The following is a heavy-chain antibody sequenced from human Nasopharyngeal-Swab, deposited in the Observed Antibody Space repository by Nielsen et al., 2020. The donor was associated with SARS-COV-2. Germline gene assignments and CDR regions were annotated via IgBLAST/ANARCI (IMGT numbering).Heavy chain of an antibody. CDR3: AKDGAQQLVRPYYFDY. CDR2: ISGSGGST. D-gene: IGHD6-13*01. V-gene: IGHV3-23*01. CDR1: GFTFSSYA. Sequence: GESLKISCAASGFTFSSYAMSWVRQAPGKGLEWVSAISGSGGSTYYADSVKGRFTISRDNSKNTLYLQMNSLRAEDTAVYYCAKDGAQQLVRPYYFDYWGQGTLVPVSS. J-gene: IGHJ4*02.